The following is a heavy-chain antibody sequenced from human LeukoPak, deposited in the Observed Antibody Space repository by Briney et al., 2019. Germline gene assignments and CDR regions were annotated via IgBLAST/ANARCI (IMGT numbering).Heavy chain of an antibody. J-gene: IGHJ4*02. V-gene: IGHV3-66*01. CDR2: IYSGGST. CDR1: GFTVSSNY. CDR3: ARVGSWFGELLGDY. Sequence: GGSLRLSCAASGFTVSSNYMSWVRQAPRKGLEWVSIIYSGGSTYYAGSVKGRFTISRDNSKNTLYLQMNSLRAEDTAVYYCARVGSWFGELLGDYWGQGTLVTVSS. D-gene: IGHD3-10*01.